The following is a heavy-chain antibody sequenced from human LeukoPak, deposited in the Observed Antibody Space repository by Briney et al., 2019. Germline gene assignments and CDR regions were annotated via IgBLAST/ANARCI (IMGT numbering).Heavy chain of an antibody. J-gene: IGHJ4*02. D-gene: IGHD3-10*01. Sequence: ASVKVSCKASGYTFTGYYMHWVRQAPGQGLEWMGWINPNSVGTNYAQKFQGRVAMTRDTSISTAYMELSRLRSDDTAVYYCAVLWFGELLLGYYFDYWGQGTLVTVSS. CDR3: AVLWFGELLLGYYFDY. CDR2: INPNSVGT. V-gene: IGHV1-2*02. CDR1: GYTFTGYY.